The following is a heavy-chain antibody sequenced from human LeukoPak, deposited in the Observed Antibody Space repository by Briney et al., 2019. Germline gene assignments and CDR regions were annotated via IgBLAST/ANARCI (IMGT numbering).Heavy chain of an antibody. CDR1: GYTFTSYG. CDR2: ISAYNGNT. Sequence: GASVKVSCKASGYTFTSYGISWVRQAPGQGLEWMGWISAYNGNTNYAQKLQGRVTMTTDTSTSTAYMGLRSLRSDDTAVYYCARDHFAQVAYDAFDIWGQGTVVTVSS. J-gene: IGHJ3*02. V-gene: IGHV1-18*01. CDR3: ARDHFAQVAYDAFDI. D-gene: IGHD5-12*01.